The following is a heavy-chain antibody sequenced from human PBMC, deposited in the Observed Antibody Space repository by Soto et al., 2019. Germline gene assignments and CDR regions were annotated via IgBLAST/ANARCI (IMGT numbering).Heavy chain of an antibody. CDR2: IYSGGYT. D-gene: IGHD2-15*01. Sequence: EVQLVESGGGLIQPGGSLRLSCAVSGFTVSNNYMSWVRQAPGKGLEGVSVIYSGGYTAYGDSVKGRFTISRDNSKNTLSPQMKRMGAAGRAVFCGATPPGGGGYWGQGTLVTVSS. V-gene: IGHV3-53*01. CDR1: GFTVSNNY. J-gene: IGHJ4*02. CDR3: ATPPGGGGY.